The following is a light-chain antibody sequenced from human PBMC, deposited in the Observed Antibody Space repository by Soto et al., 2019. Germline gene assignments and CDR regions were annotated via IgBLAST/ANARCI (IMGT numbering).Light chain of an antibody. V-gene: IGLV2-14*01. Sequence: QSVLTQPASVSGSPGQSITISCTGTSSDVGGYNYVSWYQQHPGKAPKLMIYDVSNRPSGVSSRFSGSKSGNTASLTISGLQAEDEADYYCSSYTSSSTPYVVFGGGTKVTVL. CDR1: SSDVGGYNY. CDR2: DVS. J-gene: IGLJ2*01. CDR3: SSYTSSSTPYVV.